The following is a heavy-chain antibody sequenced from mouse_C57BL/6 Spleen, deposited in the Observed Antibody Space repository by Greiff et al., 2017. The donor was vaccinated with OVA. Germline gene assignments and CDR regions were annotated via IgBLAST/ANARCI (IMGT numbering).Heavy chain of an antibody. J-gene: IGHJ2*01. D-gene: IGHD1-1*01. CDR2: IYPGDGDT. CDR3: ARSGYYGIDY. CDR1: GYAFSSSW. Sequence: VQLQQSVPELVKPGASVKISCKASGYAFSSSWMNWVKQRPGKGLEWIGRIYPGDGDTNYNGKFKGKATLTADKSSSTAYMQLSSLTSEDSAVYFCARSGYYGIDYWGQGTTLTVSS. V-gene: IGHV1-82*01.